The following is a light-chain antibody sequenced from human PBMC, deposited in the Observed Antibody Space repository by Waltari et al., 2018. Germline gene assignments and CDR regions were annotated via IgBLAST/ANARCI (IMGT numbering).Light chain of an antibody. CDR2: RNN. J-gene: IGLJ1*01. Sequence: QSVMTQPPSASGTPGQRVSIPFSGSNSNLGSNYLYWYQQLPGAAPKLLIFRNNQRPSGVPDRFSGSKYGTSAFLAISELRSEDEAVYYCASWDDSHYVFGTGTKLTVL. V-gene: IGLV1-47*01. CDR1: NSNLGSNY. CDR3: ASWDDSHYV.